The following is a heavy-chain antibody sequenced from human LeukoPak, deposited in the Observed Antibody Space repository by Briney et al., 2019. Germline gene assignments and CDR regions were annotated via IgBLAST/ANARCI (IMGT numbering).Heavy chain of an antibody. V-gene: IGHV1-69*05. D-gene: IGHD5-18*01. J-gene: IGHJ5*02. CDR3: ARDRIQLWSNWFDP. CDR1: GGTFSSYA. Sequence: GASVKVSCKASGGTFSSYAISWVRQAPGQGLEWMGRIIPIFGTANYAQKFQGRVTINTDESTSTAYMELSSLRSEDTAVYYCARDRIQLWSNWFDPWGQGTLVTVSS. CDR2: IIPIFGTA.